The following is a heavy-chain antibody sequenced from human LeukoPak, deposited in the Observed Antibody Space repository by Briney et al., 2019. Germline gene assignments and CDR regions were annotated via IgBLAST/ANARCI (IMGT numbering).Heavy chain of an antibody. Sequence: GGSLRLSCAASGFTFSSYAMSWVRQAPGKGLEWVSVIYSGGSTYYADSVKGRFTISRDNSKNTLYLQMNSLRAEDTAVYYCARDFSEDYDSSGYYDYWGQGTLVTVSS. V-gene: IGHV3-66*01. CDR1: GFTFSSYA. CDR2: IYSGGST. J-gene: IGHJ4*02. CDR3: ARDFSEDYDSSGYYDY. D-gene: IGHD3-22*01.